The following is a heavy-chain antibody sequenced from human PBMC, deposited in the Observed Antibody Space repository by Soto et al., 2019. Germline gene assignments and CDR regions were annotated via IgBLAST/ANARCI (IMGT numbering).Heavy chain of an antibody. CDR2: ISYDGSNK. D-gene: IGHD3-22*01. CDR3: AKDSLIETMIVVSWHFDY. V-gene: IGHV3-30*18. CDR1: GFTFSSYG. J-gene: IGHJ4*02. Sequence: QVQLVESGGGVVQPGRSLRLSCAASGFTFSSYGMHWVRQAPGKGLEWVAVISYDGSNKYYADSVKGRFTISRDNSKNTLYLQMNSLRAEDTAVYYCAKDSLIETMIVVSWHFDYWGQGTLVTVSS.